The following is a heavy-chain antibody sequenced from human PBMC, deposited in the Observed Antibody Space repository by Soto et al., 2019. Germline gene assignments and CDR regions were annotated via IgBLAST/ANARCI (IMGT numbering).Heavy chain of an antibody. J-gene: IGHJ6*02. CDR1: GGTFSSYA. D-gene: IGHD4-17*01. CDR3: ARYSGGTTVAFGMDV. V-gene: IGHV1-69*01. Sequence: QVQLVQSGVEVKKTGSSVKVSGKASGGTFSSYAISWVRLAPGQGLEWMGGIIPIFGTANYAQKVQGRVTITADESTSTAYIELSSLRSEDTAGYYCARYSGGTTVAFGMDVWGQGTKVTVSS. CDR2: IIPIFGTA.